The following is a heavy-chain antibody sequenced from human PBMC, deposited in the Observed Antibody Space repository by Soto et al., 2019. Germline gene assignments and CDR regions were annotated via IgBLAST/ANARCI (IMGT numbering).Heavy chain of an antibody. CDR3: ARAHAPSLPFDY. Sequence: SETLSLTCTVYGGSIRNVYWSWIRQAPGKGLGWIGFIFHSGNAKYNPSLKSRVTISVDTSKNQFSLSLDSVTAADTAVYFCARAHAPSLPFDYWGQGTPVTVSS. J-gene: IGHJ4*01. CDR1: GGSIRNVY. D-gene: IGHD2-2*01. CDR2: IFHSGNA. V-gene: IGHV4-59*01.